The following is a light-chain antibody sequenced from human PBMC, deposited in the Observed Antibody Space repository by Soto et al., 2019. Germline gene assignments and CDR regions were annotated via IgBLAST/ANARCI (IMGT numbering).Light chain of an antibody. Sequence: DIVMTQSPDSLDVSLGERATINCKSSQSVLYSSNSKNALAWYQQRPGQPPKLLIYWASTRESGVPDRFSGSGSGTDFPLTIRTLQAEDVAVYYCQQYYVTPPTFGGGTKVEIK. CDR2: WAS. CDR1: QSVLYSSNSKNA. J-gene: IGKJ4*01. V-gene: IGKV4-1*01. CDR3: QQYYVTPPT.